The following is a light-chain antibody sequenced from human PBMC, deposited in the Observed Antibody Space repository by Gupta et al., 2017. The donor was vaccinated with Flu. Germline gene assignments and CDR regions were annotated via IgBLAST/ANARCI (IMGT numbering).Light chain of an antibody. CDR2: LGS. CDR1: QSLLHRNGYNY. V-gene: IGKV2-28*01. J-gene: IGKJ3*01. Sequence: DIVMTQSPLSLPVTPGEPASISCRSSQSLLHRNGYNYLHWYLQKPGQSPQLLIYLGSNRASGVPDRFSGNGSVTDFTLKISRVEAEDVGTYYCMQALQTSFTFGPGTKVDIK. CDR3: MQALQTSFT.